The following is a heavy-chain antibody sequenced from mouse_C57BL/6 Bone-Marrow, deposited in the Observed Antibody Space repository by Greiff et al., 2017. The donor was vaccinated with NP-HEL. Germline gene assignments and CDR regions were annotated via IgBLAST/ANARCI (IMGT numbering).Heavy chain of an antibody. CDR3: ARTIYDGYYAFDY. Sequence: VQLKESGGGLVKPGGSLKLSCAASGFTFSDYGMHWVRQAPEKGLEWVAYISSGSSTIYYADTVKGRFTISRDNAKNTLFLQMTSLRSEDTAMYYCARTIYDGYYAFDYWGQGTTLTVSS. CDR2: ISSGSSTI. J-gene: IGHJ2*01. V-gene: IGHV5-17*01. CDR1: GFTFSDYG. D-gene: IGHD2-3*01.